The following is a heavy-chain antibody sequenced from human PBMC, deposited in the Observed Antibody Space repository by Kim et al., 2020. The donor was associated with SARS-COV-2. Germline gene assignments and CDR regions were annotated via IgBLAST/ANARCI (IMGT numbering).Heavy chain of an antibody. CDR3: ARGYCSSTSCYMRGGTDY. D-gene: IGHD2-2*02. V-gene: IGHV3-11*06. J-gene: IGHJ4*02. Sequence: KGRFTISRDNAKNSLYLQMNSLRAEDTAVYYCARGYCSSTSCYMRGGTDYWGQGTLVTVSS.